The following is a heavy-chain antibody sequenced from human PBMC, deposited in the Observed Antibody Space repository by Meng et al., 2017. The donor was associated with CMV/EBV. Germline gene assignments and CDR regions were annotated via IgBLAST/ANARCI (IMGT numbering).Heavy chain of an antibody. D-gene: IGHD3-3*01. Sequence: ETLSLTCAASGFTFSSYSMNWVRQAPGKGLEWVSSISSSSYIYYADSVKGRFTISRDNAKNSLYLQMNSLRAEDTAVYYCARDRELDYDFWSGYGPGAFDIWGQGTMVTVSS. J-gene: IGHJ3*02. CDR3: ARDRELDYDFWSGYGPGAFDI. V-gene: IGHV3-21*01. CDR2: ISSSSYI. CDR1: GFTFSSYS.